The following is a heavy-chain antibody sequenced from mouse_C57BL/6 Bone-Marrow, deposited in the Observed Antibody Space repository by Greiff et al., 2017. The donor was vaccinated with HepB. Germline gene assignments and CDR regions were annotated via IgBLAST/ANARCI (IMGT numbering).Heavy chain of an antibody. CDR1: GFTFSDYG. CDR2: ISSGSSTI. Sequence: EVQLVESGGGLVKPGGSLKLSCAASGFTFSDYGMHWVRQAPGKGLEWVAYISSGSSTIYYADTVKGRFTISRDNAKNTLFLQMTSLRSEDTAMYYCARWDYSYAMDYWGQGTSVTVSS. CDR3: ARWDYSYAMDY. V-gene: IGHV5-17*01. D-gene: IGHD2-4*01. J-gene: IGHJ4*01.